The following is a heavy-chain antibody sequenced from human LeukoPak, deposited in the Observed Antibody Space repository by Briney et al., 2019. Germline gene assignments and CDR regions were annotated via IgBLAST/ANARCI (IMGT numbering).Heavy chain of an antibody. D-gene: IGHD6-19*01. J-gene: IGHJ4*02. V-gene: IGHV3-7*03. CDR1: GLTSGSYW. CDR2: IKHDGSER. CDR3: AAGSGWSSEY. Sequence: GGSLRLSCAASGLTSGSYWMSWVRHTPGKGVEWVANIKHDGSERNYMESVKGRFTISRDNGKNSLHLQMNNLRAEDTAVYYCAAGSGWSSEYWGQGTLVTVSS.